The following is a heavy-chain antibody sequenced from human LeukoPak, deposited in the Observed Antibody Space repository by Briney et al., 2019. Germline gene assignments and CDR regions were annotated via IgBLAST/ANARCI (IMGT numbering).Heavy chain of an antibody. D-gene: IGHD6-13*01. J-gene: IGHJ4*02. V-gene: IGHV3-30-3*01. CDR1: GFTLSSHS. CDR2: ISYDGINK. Sequence: GGSLRLSCAASGFTLSSHSMHWVRQAPGKGLEWVAVISYDGINKYYADSVKGRFTISRDNSKNTLYLQMNSLRPEDTAVYYCARDQSSSWLYFDYWGQGTLVTVSS. CDR3: ARDQSSSWLYFDY.